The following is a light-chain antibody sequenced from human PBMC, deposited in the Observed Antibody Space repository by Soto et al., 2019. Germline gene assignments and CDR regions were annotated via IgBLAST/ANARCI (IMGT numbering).Light chain of an antibody. CDR3: QQRRTWPLT. CDR1: QSVGTF. J-gene: IGKJ4*01. Sequence: EIVLTQSPATLSLSPGESATLSCRASQSVGTFLAWYQHKPGQAPRLLILDASTRATGVPPRFSGSKSGTDFTLTISRLEPEDFAVYYCQQRRTWPLTFGGGTKLDI. CDR2: DAS. V-gene: IGKV3-11*01.